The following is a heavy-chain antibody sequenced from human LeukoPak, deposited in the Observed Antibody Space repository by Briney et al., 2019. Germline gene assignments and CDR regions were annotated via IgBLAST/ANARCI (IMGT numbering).Heavy chain of an antibody. CDR3: AKDGGSCFSLDCSEEGDY. CDR2: ISYDGSNK. J-gene: IGHJ4*02. V-gene: IGHV3-30-3*01. CDR1: GFTFSSYA. Sequence: PGRSLRLSCAASGFTFSSYAMHWVRQAPGKGLEWVAVISYDGSNKYYADSVKGRFTISRDNSKNTLYLQMDSLRVEDTARYYCAKDGGSCFSLDCSEEGDYWGQGTLVTVSS. D-gene: IGHD2-21*02.